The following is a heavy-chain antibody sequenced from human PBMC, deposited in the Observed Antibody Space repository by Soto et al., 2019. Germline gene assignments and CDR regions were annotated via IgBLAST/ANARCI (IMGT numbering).Heavy chain of an antibody. Sequence: QVQLVQSGAEVKKPGSSVKVSCKASGGTFSSYSITWVRQAPGQGLEWMGRTIPTLGIPTYAQKFEGRVTITADKSTSTAYMELNSLRSEDTAVYDCARDERRADYGDYSYCFYGMDVWGQGTTVNVSS. CDR2: TIPTLGIP. D-gene: IGHD4-17*01. CDR1: GGTFSSYS. V-gene: IGHV1-69*08. J-gene: IGHJ6*02. CDR3: ARDERRADYGDYSYCFYGMDV.